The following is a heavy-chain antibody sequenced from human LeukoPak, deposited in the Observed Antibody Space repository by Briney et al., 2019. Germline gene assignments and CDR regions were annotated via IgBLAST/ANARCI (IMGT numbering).Heavy chain of an antibody. CDR3: ARDGTIH. D-gene: IGHD3-9*01. Sequence: GGSLRLSCAASGFTFSSYAMHWVRQAPGKGLEWVAVISYDGSNKYYADSVKGRFTISRDNSKNTLYLQMNSLRAEDTAVYYCARDGTIHWGQGTLVTVSS. V-gene: IGHV3-30*04. CDR1: GFTFSSYA. CDR2: ISYDGSNK. J-gene: IGHJ4*02.